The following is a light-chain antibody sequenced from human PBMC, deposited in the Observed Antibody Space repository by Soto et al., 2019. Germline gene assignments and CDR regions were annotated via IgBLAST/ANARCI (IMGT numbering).Light chain of an antibody. CDR1: QSVSTY. V-gene: IGKV1-39*01. Sequence: DIQMTQSPSSLSASVGDRVTITCRASQSVSTYLNWYQQKPGKAPKVLIYAASILHSGVPSRFSGSGSGTDFTLTISSLQPEDFATYYCQKYNSAPLTFGGGTKVEIK. CDR2: AAS. CDR3: QKYNSAPLT. J-gene: IGKJ4*01.